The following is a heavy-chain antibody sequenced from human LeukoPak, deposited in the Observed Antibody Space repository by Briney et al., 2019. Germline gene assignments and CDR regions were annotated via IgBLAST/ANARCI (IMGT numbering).Heavy chain of an antibody. V-gene: IGHV3-30*02. J-gene: IGHJ4*02. D-gene: IGHD2-2*01. CDR2: IRYDGSNK. Sequence: GGSLRLSCAASGFTFSSYGMHWVRQAPGKGLGWVAFIRYDGSNKYYADSVKGRFTISRDNSKNTLYLQMNSLRAEDTAVYYCAKDEGIVVVPAAMVDYWGQGTLVTVSS. CDR1: GFTFSSYG. CDR3: AKDEGIVVVPAAMVDY.